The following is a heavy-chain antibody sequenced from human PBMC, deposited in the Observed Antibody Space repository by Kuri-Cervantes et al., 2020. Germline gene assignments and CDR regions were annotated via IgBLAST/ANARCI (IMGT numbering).Heavy chain of an antibody. CDR1: GFTFSTYA. D-gene: IGHD1-14*01. J-gene: IGHJ3*02. Sequence: GGSLRLSCATSGFTFSTYAMSWVCQAPGKGLEWVSAISGSGGSSYYADSVKGRFTISRDNSKNTLYLQMNSLRAEDTAVYYCAKTGRTADAFDIWGQGTMVTVSS. CDR2: ISGSGGSS. V-gene: IGHV3-23*01. CDR3: AKTGRTADAFDI.